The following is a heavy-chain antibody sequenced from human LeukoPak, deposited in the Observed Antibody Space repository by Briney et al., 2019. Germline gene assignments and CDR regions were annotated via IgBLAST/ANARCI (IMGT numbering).Heavy chain of an antibody. Sequence: KTSQTLSLTCTVSGDSITSGSYYWSWIRQPPGKGLEWIGSIYYSGSTYYNPSLKSRVTISVDTSKNQFSLKLSSVTAADTAVYYCARTDRWYYGSGRGTFDYWGQGTLVTVSS. CDR1: GDSITSGSYY. D-gene: IGHD3-10*01. CDR3: ARTDRWYYGSGRGTFDY. J-gene: IGHJ4*02. V-gene: IGHV4-39*07. CDR2: IYYSGST.